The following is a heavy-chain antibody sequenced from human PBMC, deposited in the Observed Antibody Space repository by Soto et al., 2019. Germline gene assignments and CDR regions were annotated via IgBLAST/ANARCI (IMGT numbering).Heavy chain of an antibody. CDR3: ARAPWSSVSVGPGFDP. CDR2: NYYSGST. D-gene: IGHD2-15*01. V-gene: IGHV4-59*01. J-gene: IGHJ5*02. CDR1: GGSISSYY. Sequence: SETLSLTCTVSGGSISSYYWSWIRQPPGKGLEWIGYNYYSGSTNYNPSLKSRVTISVETSKNQFSLKLSSVTAADTAVYYCARAPWSSVSVGPGFDPWGQGTLVTVSS.